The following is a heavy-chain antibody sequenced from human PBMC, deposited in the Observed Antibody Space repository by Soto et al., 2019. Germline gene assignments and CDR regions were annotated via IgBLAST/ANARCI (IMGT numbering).Heavy chain of an antibody. Sequence: QVQLQESGPGLVKPSQTLSLTCTVSGGSISSGDYYWNWIRQPPGKGLEWIGYIHYSGSPYYSPSPESRATISCAMSKNQLSLGPHSVTAEGTAVYYCARCEATPNYNGMDVWGQGTTVTVSS. J-gene: IGHJ6*02. CDR1: GGSISSGDYY. CDR2: IHYSGSP. CDR3: ARCEATPNYNGMDV. V-gene: IGHV4-30-4*01.